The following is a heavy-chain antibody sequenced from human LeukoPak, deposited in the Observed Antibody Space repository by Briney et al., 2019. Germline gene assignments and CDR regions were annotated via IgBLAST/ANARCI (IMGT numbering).Heavy chain of an antibody. D-gene: IGHD3-16*01. CDR3: ARGSYDYVWGSSRSFDY. J-gene: IGHJ4*02. CDR2: IYYSGST. CDR1: GGSISSGGYY. V-gene: IGHV4-31*03. Sequence: SQTLSLTCTVSGGSISSGGYYWSWIRQHPGKGLEWIGYIYYSGSTYYNPSLKSRVTISVDTSKNQFSLKLSSVTAADTAVYYCARGSYDYVWGSSRSFDYWGQGTLVTVSS.